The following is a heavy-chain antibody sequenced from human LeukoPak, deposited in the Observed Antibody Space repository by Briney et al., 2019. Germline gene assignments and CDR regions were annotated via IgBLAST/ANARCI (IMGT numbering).Heavy chain of an antibody. CDR2: ISWNSGTI. Sequence: GGSLRLSCAASGFTFDDYAMHWVRQAPGKGLEWVSGISWNSGTIAYADSVKGRFTTSRDNAKNSLYLQMNSLRAEDTALYYCAKDNRLYYYYYGMDVWGQGTTVTVSS. J-gene: IGHJ6*02. V-gene: IGHV3-9*01. CDR3: AKDNRLYYYYYGMDV. CDR1: GFTFDDYA.